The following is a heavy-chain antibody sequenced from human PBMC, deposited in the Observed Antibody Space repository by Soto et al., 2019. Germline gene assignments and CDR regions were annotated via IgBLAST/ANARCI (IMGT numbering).Heavy chain of an antibody. J-gene: IGHJ6*02. CDR1: GFTFSGSA. D-gene: IGHD2-21*01. V-gene: IGHV3-73*01. CDR2: IRSKANSYAT. CDR3: TSRSTRGENYYYGMDV. Sequence: EVQLVESGGGLVQPGGSLKLSCAASGFTFSGSAMHWVRQASGKGLEWVGRIRSKANSYATAYAASVKGRFTISRDDSKKTAYLQMNSLKTEDTAVYYCTSRSTRGENYYYGMDVWGQGTTVTVSS.